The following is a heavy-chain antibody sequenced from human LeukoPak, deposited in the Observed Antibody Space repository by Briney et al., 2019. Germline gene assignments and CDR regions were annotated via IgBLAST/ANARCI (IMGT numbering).Heavy chain of an antibody. CDR1: GYTFTSYD. Sequence: GASVKVSCKASGYTFTSYDINWVRQATGQGLEWMGWMNPNSGNTGYAQKFQGRVTMTRNTSISTAYMELSSLRSEDTAVYYCARAGLGGVWFGELSDPTTFDYWGQGTLVTVSS. J-gene: IGHJ4*02. V-gene: IGHV1-8*01. CDR3: ARAGLGGVWFGELSDPTTFDY. CDR2: MNPNSGNT. D-gene: IGHD3-10*01.